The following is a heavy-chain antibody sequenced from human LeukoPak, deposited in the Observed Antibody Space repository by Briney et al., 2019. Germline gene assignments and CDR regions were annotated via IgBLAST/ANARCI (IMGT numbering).Heavy chain of an antibody. J-gene: IGHJ6*03. D-gene: IGHD6-6*01. CDR2: IYTSGST. CDR3: ARVSGSIAARTGARRPYYYYMDV. CDR1: GGSISSYY. V-gene: IGHV4-4*07. Sequence: PSETLSLTCTVSGGSISSYYWSWIRQPAGKGLEWIGRIYTSGSTNYNPSLKSRVTMSVDTSKNQFSLKLSSVTAADTAVYYCARVSGSIAARTGARRPYYYYMDVWGKGTTVTVSS.